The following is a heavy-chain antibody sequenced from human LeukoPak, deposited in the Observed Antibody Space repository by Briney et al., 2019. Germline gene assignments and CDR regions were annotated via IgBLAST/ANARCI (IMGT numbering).Heavy chain of an antibody. D-gene: IGHD3-16*02. CDR3: AKGPAPRLGEFSYHALVDY. V-gene: IGHV3-30*04. CDR2: ISYDGSNE. CDR1: GFTFSRYA. Sequence: GGSLRLSCATSGFTFSRYAMHWVRQAPGKGLEWVAFISYDGSNEHIADFVKGRFIISRDNSKNTLYLQMNSLRAEDTAVYYCAKGPAPRLGEFSYHALVDYWGQGTLVTVSS. J-gene: IGHJ4*02.